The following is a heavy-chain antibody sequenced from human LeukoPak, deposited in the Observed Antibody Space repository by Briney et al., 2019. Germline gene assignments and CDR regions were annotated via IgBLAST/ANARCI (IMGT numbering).Heavy chain of an antibody. Sequence: SETLSLTCAVYGGSFSGYYWSWIRQPPGKGLEWIGEINHSGSTNYNPSLKSRVTISVDTSKNQFSLKLSSVTAADTAVYYCARRYTGLSIDYWGQGTLVTVSS. CDR1: GGSFSGYY. J-gene: IGHJ4*02. V-gene: IGHV4-34*01. CDR2: INHSGST. D-gene: IGHD2-2*02. CDR3: ARRYTGLSIDY.